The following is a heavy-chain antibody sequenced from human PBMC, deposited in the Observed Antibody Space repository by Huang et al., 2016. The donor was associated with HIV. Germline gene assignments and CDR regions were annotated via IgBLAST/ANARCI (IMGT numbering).Heavy chain of an antibody. CDR2: IYDSGTT. J-gene: IGHJ1*01. D-gene: IGHD3-3*01. V-gene: IGHV4-39*02. CDR3: ARTGVAVSDDPEYFQH. CDR1: GDSINSNTFY. Sequence: LQESGPGLVGPSETLSLTCAVSGDSINSNTFYWGWIRRPPGKALEWSGSIYDSGTTNYEPALKRRARIAVDASKNRIFLHLRSVTAADTGVYYCARTGVAVSDDPEYFQHWGQGALGTIS.